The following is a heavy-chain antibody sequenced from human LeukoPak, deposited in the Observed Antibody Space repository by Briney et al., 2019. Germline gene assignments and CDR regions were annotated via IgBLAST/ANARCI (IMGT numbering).Heavy chain of an antibody. CDR3: ARDEPTGYSSSWYADY. D-gene: IGHD6-13*01. CDR1: GYTFTSYG. V-gene: IGHV1-18*01. CDR2: ISAYNGNT. J-gene: IGHJ4*02. Sequence: ASVKVSCKASGYTFTSYGISWVRQAPGQGLEWMGWISAYNGNTNYAQKLQGRVTMTTDTSTSTAYMELRSLRSDDTAVYYCARDEPTGYSSSWYADYWGQGTLVTVSS.